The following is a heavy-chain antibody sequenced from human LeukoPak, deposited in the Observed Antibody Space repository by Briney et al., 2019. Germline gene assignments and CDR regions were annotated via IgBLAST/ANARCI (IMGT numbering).Heavy chain of an antibody. CDR3: AKIPIVVVPGDDVVDI. CDR1: GFTFSSYA. CDR2: ISYDGSNK. V-gene: IGHV3-30*04. D-gene: IGHD2-2*01. Sequence: GGSLRLSCAASGFTFSSYAMHWVRQAPGKGLEWVAVISYDGSNKYYADSVKGRFTISRDNSKNTLYLQMNSLRAEDTAVYYCAKIPIVVVPGDDVVDIWGQGTMVTVSS. J-gene: IGHJ3*02.